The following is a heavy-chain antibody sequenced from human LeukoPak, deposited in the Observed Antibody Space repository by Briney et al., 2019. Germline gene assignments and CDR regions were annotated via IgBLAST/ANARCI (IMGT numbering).Heavy chain of an antibody. CDR3: AMSSTSCCDY. CDR1: GGSISSGGYY. D-gene: IGHD2-2*01. CDR2: IYYSGST. V-gene: IGHV4-31*03. Sequence: SETLSLTCTVSGGSISSGGYYWSWIRQHPGTGLEWIGYIYYSGSTYYNPSLKSRVTISVDTSKNQFSLKLSSVTAADTAVYYCAMSSTSCCDYWGQGTLVTVSS. J-gene: IGHJ4*02.